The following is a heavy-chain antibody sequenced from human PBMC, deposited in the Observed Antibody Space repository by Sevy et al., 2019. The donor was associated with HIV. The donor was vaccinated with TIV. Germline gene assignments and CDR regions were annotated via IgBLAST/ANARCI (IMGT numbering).Heavy chain of an antibody. V-gene: IGHV3-21*01. CDR2: ISSTSSYI. J-gene: IGHJ4*02. CDR3: ARDGLGIGSLTVFDY. D-gene: IGHD3-3*02. Sequence: GGSLRLSCAASGFTFSSYSMNWVRQAPGKGLEWVSSISSTSSYIYYADSVKGRFTISRDNAKNSLYLQMNSLRAEDTAVYYCARDGLGIGSLTVFDYWGQGTLVTVSS. CDR1: GFTFSSYS.